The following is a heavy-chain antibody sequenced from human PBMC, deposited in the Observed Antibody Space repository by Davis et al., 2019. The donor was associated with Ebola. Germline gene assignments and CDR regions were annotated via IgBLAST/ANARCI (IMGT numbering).Heavy chain of an antibody. J-gene: IGHJ6*02. V-gene: IGHV4-34*01. CDR3: ARDTGWSPERGYFYDGMDV. CDR1: GGSFSGYY. Sequence: MPSETLSLTCAVYGGSFSGYYWSWIRQPPGKGLEWIGEINHSGSTNYNPSLKSRVTISVDTSKNQFSLELTSVTAADTAVYYCARDTGWSPERGYFYDGMDVWGQGTTVTVSS. D-gene: IGHD3-10*01. CDR2: INHSGST.